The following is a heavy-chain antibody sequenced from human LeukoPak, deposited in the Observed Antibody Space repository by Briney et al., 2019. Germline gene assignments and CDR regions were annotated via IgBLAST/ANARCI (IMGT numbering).Heavy chain of an antibody. D-gene: IGHD1-14*01. CDR2: INSDGSST. V-gene: IGHV3-74*01. CDR1: GFTFSSYW. J-gene: IGHJ4*02. Sequence: GGSLRLSXAASGFTFSSYWMHWVRQAPGKGLVWVSRINSDGSSTSYADSVKGRFTISRDNAKNTLYLQMNSLRAEDTAVYYCARAGQFDYFDYWGQGTLVTVSS. CDR3: ARAGQFDYFDY.